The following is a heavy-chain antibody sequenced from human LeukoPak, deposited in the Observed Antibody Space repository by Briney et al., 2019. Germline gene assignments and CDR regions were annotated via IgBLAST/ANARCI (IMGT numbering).Heavy chain of an antibody. V-gene: IGHV4-39*07. D-gene: IGHD1-7*01. Sequence: PSETLSLTCTVSGGSISSSSYYWGWIRQPPGKGLEWIGSIYYTGSTYYNPSLKSRVTISVDTSKNQFSLKLNSMTATDTAMYYCARDDVGNYDWGQGTLVTVSS. CDR1: GGSISSSSYY. CDR2: IYYTGST. CDR3: ARDDVGNYD. J-gene: IGHJ4*02.